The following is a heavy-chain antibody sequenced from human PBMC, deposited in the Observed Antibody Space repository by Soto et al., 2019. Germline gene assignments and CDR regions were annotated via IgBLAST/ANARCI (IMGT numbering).Heavy chain of an antibody. Sequence: EVQLVESGGGVVQPGGSLRLSCAASGFTFSSYWMHWVRQGPGKGLVWVSRIMSDGSGTTYADSVKGRFTISRDNAKNTMYLQMNSLRAEDTAVYHCARSRSSGGAEYNMDVWGQGTTVTVS. CDR3: ARSRSSGGAEYNMDV. CDR2: IMSDGSGT. J-gene: IGHJ6*02. D-gene: IGHD3-16*01. V-gene: IGHV3-74*01. CDR1: GFTFSSYW.